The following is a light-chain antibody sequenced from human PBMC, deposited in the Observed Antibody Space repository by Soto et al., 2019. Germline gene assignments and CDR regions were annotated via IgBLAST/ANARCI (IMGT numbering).Light chain of an antibody. V-gene: IGLV1-44*01. CDR2: GNN. CDR1: GSSIGTNT. CDR3: AAWDGSLNNVL. Sequence: QSVLTQPQSASGTPGQRVTIACSGSGSSIGTNTVNWYRQLPGTAPKLPIYGNNHRPSGVRDRFSGSKSGTSASLAISGLLSDDEADYYCAAWDGSLNNVLFGGGTKLTVL. J-gene: IGLJ2*01.